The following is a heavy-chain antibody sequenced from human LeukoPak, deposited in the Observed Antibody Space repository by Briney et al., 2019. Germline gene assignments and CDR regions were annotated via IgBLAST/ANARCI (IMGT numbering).Heavy chain of an antibody. D-gene: IGHD3-10*01. CDR3: ARDPYYGSGSYYDYFDY. CDR1: GFTVSNSY. J-gene: IGHJ4*02. CDR2: IYAGGST. Sequence: PGGSLRLSCAASGFTVSNSYMSWGRQAPGKGLEWVSVIYAGGSTYYAESVKGRFTISRDSSKNTLNLQMNSLRAEDTAVYYCARDPYYGSGSYYDYFDYWGQGTLVTVSS. V-gene: IGHV3-66*01.